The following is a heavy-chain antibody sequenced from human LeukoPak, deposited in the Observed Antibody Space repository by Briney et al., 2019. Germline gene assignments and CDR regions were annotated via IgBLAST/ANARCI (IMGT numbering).Heavy chain of an antibody. CDR2: IYPGDSDT. CDR3: ARRGSSSSRFDY. CDR1: GSRFTSYW. J-gene: IGHJ4*02. V-gene: IGHV5-51*01. D-gene: IGHD6-6*01. Sequence: GGSLEISGQGSGSRFTSYWIGWVRRLPGKGLEGMGIIYPGDSDTRYSPSFQGQVTISADKSITTAYLQWSSLKASDTAMYYCARRGSSSSRFDYWGQGTLVTVSS.